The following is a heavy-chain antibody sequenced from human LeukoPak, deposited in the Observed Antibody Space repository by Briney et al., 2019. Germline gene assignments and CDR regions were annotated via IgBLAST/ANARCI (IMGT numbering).Heavy chain of an antibody. CDR2: ISSSSSYI. Sequence: GGSLRLSCTASGFTFGDYAMSWFRQAPGKGLEWVSSISSSSSYIYYADSVKGRFTISRDNAKNSLYLQMNSLRAEDTAVYYCASARGTSEHDYWGQGTLVTVSS. D-gene: IGHD1/OR15-1a*01. CDR1: GFTFGDYA. V-gene: IGHV3-21*01. CDR3: ASARGTSEHDY. J-gene: IGHJ4*02.